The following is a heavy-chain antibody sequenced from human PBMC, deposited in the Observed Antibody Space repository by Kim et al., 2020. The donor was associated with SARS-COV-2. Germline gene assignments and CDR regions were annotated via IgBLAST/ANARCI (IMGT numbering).Heavy chain of an antibody. CDR2: INHSGST. D-gene: IGHD3-10*01. Sequence: SETLSLTCAVYGGSFSGYYWSWIRQPPGKGLEWIGEINHSGSTNYNPSLKSRVTISVDTSKNQFSLKLSSVTAADTAVYYCARGYGSGSYYKRPFDYWGQGTLVTVSS. V-gene: IGHV4-34*01. CDR1: GGSFSGYY. J-gene: IGHJ4*02. CDR3: ARGYGSGSYYKRPFDY.